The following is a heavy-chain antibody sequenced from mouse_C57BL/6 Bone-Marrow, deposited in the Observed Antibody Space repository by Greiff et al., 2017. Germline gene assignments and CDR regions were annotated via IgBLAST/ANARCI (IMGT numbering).Heavy chain of an antibody. CDR1: GYTFTSYW. V-gene: IGHV1-61*01. CDR3: ARWMVTTAY. J-gene: IGHJ3*01. Sequence: QVQLQQPGAELVRPGSSVTLSCKASGYTFTSYWMDWVKQRPGQGLEWIGNIYPSDSETHYNQKFKDKATLTVDKSSSTAYMQLSSRTSEDSAVYYCARWMVTTAYWGQGTLVTVSA. CDR2: IYPSDSET. D-gene: IGHD2-2*01.